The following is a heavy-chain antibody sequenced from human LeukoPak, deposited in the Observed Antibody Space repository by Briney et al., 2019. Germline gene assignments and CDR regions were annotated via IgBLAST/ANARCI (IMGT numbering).Heavy chain of an antibody. CDR1: GFTFSSYS. CDR3: AKGREVFDI. V-gene: IGHV3-21*01. CDR2: ISIISSYI. J-gene: IGHJ3*02. Sequence: GGSLRLSCAASGFTFSSYSMNWVRQAPGKGLEWVSSISIISSYIYYADSGNGRLTISKDHAKNSLYLQMNSLRAEDTAVYYGAKGREVFDIWGQGTMVTVSS. D-gene: IGHD1-26*01.